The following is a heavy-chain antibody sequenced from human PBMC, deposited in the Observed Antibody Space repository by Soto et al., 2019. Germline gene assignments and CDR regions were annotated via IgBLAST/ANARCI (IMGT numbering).Heavy chain of an antibody. CDR2: IYYSGRT. V-gene: IGHV4-39*01. CDR1: GESISSSYYY. J-gene: IGHJ4*02. Sequence: SSETLSLTCIVSGESISSSYYYWGWIRQPPGKGLEWIGCIYYSGRTYYNPSFKSRVTISIDTSKNQFSLKLSSVTATDTAVYYCARHRRTVVSQDYFDVWGQGALVTVSS. CDR3: ARHRRTVVSQDYFDV. D-gene: IGHD2-21*01.